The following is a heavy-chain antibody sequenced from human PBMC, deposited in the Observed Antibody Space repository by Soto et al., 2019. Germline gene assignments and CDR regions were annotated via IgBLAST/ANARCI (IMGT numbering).Heavy chain of an antibody. CDR3: AKVRLEAAGPFCCFDP. Sequence: GGSLRLSCAASGFTFSSYAMSWVRQAPGKGLEWVSAISGSGCSKYYADSVKGRFTISRDNSKKTLYLQMNSLRAEDTAVYYCAKVRLEAAGPFCCFDPWGQGTLVTVSS. D-gene: IGHD6-13*01. CDR2: ISGSGCSK. V-gene: IGHV3-23*01. J-gene: IGHJ5*02. CDR1: GFTFSSYA.